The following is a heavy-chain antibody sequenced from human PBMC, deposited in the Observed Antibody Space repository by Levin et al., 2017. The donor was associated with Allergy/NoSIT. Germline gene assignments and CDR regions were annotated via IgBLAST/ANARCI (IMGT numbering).Heavy chain of an antibody. CDR3: ARDLGYSGYGDLVD. CDR2: INAGNGNT. CDR1: GYTFTSYA. D-gene: IGHD5-12*01. V-gene: IGHV1-3*01. J-gene: IGHJ4*02. Sequence: GASVKVSCKASGYTFTSYAIHWVRQAPGQRLEWMGWINAGNGNTKYSQKFQGRVTITRDTSASAAYMELSSLRSEDTAVYYCARDLGYSGYGDLVDCGQGTLVTVSS.